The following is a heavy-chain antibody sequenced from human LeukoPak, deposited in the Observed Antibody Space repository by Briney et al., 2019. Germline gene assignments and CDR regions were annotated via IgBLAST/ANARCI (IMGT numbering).Heavy chain of an antibody. V-gene: IGHV1-2*02. Sequence: ASVKVSCKASGYTFTGYYMHWVRQAPGQGLEWMGWINPNSGGTNYAQKFQGRVTMTRDTSISTAYMELSSLRSEDTAVYYCALMSYCTSMTCYFLDYWGQGTLVTVSS. J-gene: IGHJ4*02. D-gene: IGHD2-2*01. CDR2: INPNSGGT. CDR1: GYTFTGYY. CDR3: ALMSYCTSMTCYFLDY.